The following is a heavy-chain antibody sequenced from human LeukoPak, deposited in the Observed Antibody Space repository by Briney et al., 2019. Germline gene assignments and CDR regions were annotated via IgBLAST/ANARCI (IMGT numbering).Heavy chain of an antibody. Sequence: EASVKVSCKASGYTFTNYYMHWVRQAPGQGLEWMGIINPSGGSTNYAQKFQGRVTMTRDMSTSTLYMELSSLRSEDTAVYYCARQLAVTGTDYWGQGTLVTVSS. V-gene: IGHV1-46*01. CDR1: GYTFTNYY. CDR2: INPSGGST. J-gene: IGHJ4*02. D-gene: IGHD6-19*01. CDR3: ARQLAVTGTDY.